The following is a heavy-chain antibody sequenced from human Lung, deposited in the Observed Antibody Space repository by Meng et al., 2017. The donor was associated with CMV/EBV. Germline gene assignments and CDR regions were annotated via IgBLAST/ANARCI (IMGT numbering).Heavy chain of an antibody. V-gene: IGHV4-34*01. D-gene: IGHD6-13*01. CDR2: INHSGST. CDR3: ARSPWQQRGDFDY. J-gene: IGHJ4*02. Sequence: GSLRLSCAVYGGSFSGYYWSWTRQPPGKGLEWIGEINHSGSTNYNPSLKSRVTISVDTSKNQFSLKLSSVTAADTAVYYCARSPWQQRGDFDYWGQGTLVTVSS. CDR1: GGSFSGYY.